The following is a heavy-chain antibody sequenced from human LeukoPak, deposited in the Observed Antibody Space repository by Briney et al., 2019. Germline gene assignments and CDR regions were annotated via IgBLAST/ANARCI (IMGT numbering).Heavy chain of an antibody. CDR3: ARHGSFGYCSNGVCSSDYFDP. CDR1: GYTFTGYY. V-gene: IGHV1-2*02. CDR2: INLNSGGT. D-gene: IGHD2-8*01. Sequence: GASVKVSCKASGYTFTGYYMHWVRQAPGQGLEWMGGINLNSGGTNYAQKFQGRVTMTRDTSISTAYMELSRLRSDDTAVYYCARHGSFGYCSNGVCSSDYFDPWGQGTLVTVSS. J-gene: IGHJ5*02.